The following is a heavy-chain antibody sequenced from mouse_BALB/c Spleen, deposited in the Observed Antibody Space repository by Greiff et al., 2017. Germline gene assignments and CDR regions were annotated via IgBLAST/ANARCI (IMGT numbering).Heavy chain of an antibody. Sequence: VQLKESGGGLVQPKGSLKLSCAASGFTFNTYAMNWVRQAPGKGLEWVARIRSKSNNYATYYADSVKDRFTISRDDSQSMLYLQMNNLKTEDTAMYYCVRGGSSSMDYWGQGTSVTVSS. D-gene: IGHD1-1*01. CDR1: GFTFNTYA. CDR2: IRSKSNNYAT. J-gene: IGHJ4*01. V-gene: IGHV10-1*02. CDR3: VRGGSSSMDY.